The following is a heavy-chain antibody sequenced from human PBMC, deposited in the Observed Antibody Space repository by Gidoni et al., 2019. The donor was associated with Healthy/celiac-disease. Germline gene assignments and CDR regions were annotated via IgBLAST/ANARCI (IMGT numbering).Heavy chain of an antibody. Sequence: QVQLQESGPGLVKPSQTLSLTCTVSVGSISSGGYYWSWIRQHPGKSLEWIGYIYYSGSTYYNPSLKSRVTISVDTSKNQFSLKLSSVTAADTAVYYCARGGDGYNYFDYWGQGTLVTVSS. CDR3: ARGGDGYNYFDY. CDR1: VGSISSGGYY. J-gene: IGHJ4*02. V-gene: IGHV4-31*03. CDR2: IYYSGST. D-gene: IGHD5-12*01.